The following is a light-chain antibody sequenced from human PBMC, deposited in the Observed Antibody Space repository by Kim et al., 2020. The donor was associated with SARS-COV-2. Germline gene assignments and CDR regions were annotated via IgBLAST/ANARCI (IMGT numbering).Light chain of an antibody. CDR1: QSVSSSY. CDR2: GAS. CDR3: QQYGSSPMYT. Sequence: HGERAALSCRASQSVSSSYLARYQQKPGQAPRLLIYGASSRATGIPDRFSGSGSGTDFTLTISRLEPEDFAVYDCQQYGSSPMYTFGQGTKLEI. J-gene: IGKJ2*01. V-gene: IGKV3-20*01.